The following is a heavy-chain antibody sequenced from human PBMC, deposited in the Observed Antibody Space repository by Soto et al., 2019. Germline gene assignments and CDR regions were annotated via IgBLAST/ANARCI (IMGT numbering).Heavy chain of an antibody. D-gene: IGHD6-6*01. CDR3: ASIVSSGYYIDV. CDR1: GGSISSGVYY. Sequence: SETLSLTCTVSGGSISSGVYYWSWIRQHPGKGLEWIGYIYYSGSTYYNPSLKSRVTISVDTSKNQFSLKLSSVTAADTAVYYCASIVSSGYYIDVWGKGTTVTVSS. J-gene: IGHJ6*03. CDR2: IYYSGST. V-gene: IGHV4-31*03.